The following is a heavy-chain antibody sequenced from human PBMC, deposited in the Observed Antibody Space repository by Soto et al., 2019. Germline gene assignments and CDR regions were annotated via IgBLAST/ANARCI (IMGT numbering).Heavy chain of an antibody. CDR1: GFSFSSHW. D-gene: IGHD6-19*01. Sequence: EVQLVESGGDLVQPGGSLRLSCAASGFSFSSHWMSWVRQAPGKGLEWVANIKQDGTDKRYVDSVKGRFTISRDNAKSSLYVQMNSLRAEDTAVYYCARYSYSSGRQDSWGQGTLVTVSS. CDR2: IKQDGTDK. J-gene: IGHJ4*02. V-gene: IGHV3-7*03. CDR3: ARYSYSSGRQDS.